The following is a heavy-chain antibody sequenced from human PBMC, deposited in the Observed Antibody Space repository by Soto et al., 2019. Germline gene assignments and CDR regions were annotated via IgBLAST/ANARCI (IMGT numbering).Heavy chain of an antibody. D-gene: IGHD3-10*01. CDR3: ARDSYYSIIYPFQH. J-gene: IGHJ1*01. V-gene: IGHV3-30-3*01. CDR2: ISYDGSNK. CDR1: GFTFSSYA. Sequence: PGGSLRLSCAASGFTFSSYAMHWVRQAPGKGLEWVAVISYDGSNKYYADSVKGRFTISRDNSKNTLYLQMNSLRAEDTAVYYCARDSYYSIIYPFQHWGQGTLVTVS.